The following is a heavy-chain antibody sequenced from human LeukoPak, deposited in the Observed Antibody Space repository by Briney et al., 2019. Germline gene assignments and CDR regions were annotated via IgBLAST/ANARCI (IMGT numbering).Heavy chain of an antibody. V-gene: IGHV5-51*01. CDR1: GYSFTNYW. CDR3: AKTIASLGSGARYFDP. J-gene: IGHJ5*02. CDR2: MHSCDSEI. D-gene: IGHD5/OR15-5a*01. Sequence: GESLKISCKASGYSFTNYWIAWGRQKPRKGLEWMGSMHSCDSEINYSPSLEGRVTISADTSISTAYLEWYSLKASDSAIYYCAKTIASLGSGARYFDPWGQGTMITVSS.